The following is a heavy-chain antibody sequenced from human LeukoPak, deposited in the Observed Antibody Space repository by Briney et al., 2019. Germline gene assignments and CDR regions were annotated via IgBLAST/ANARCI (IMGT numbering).Heavy chain of an antibody. CDR2: IVPIFGTA. CDR1: GGTFSSYA. V-gene: IGHV1-69*05. CDR3: ASTHYDSSGFDY. Sequence: SVKVSCKASGGTFSSYAISWVRQAPGQGLEWMGGIVPIFGTANYAQKFQGRVTITTDESTSTAYMELSSLRSEDTAVYYCASTHYDSSGFDYWGRGTLVTVSS. D-gene: IGHD3-22*01. J-gene: IGHJ4*02.